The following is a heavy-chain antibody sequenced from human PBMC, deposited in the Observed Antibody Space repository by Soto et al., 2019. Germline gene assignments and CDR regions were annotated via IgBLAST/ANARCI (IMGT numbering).Heavy chain of an antibody. CDR2: IFYTYSGST. Sequence: PSETLSLTCTVSGASITSGHYCWSWVRHHPGKGLEWIGNIFYTYSGSTLYNPSLKSRATISLDMSKNQFSLKLTSVTAADTAVYYCARDKYCSGGSCRKNWFDPWGQGTLVTVSS. V-gene: IGHV4-31*03. CDR3: ARDKYCSGGSCRKNWFDP. J-gene: IGHJ5*02. CDR1: GASITSGHYC. D-gene: IGHD2-15*01.